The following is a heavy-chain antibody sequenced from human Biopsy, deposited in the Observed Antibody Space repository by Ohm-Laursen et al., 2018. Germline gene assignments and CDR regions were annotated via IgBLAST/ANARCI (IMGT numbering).Heavy chain of an antibody. V-gene: IGHV3-23*01. J-gene: IGHJ4*02. CDR2: ISGNAFST. CDR1: GFSFTFYA. CDR3: AKKANYYDRPAHFDS. Sequence: SLRLSCTASGFSFTFYAMSWVRQAPGTGLERVSSISGNAFSTDYADSVKGWFTVSTDNSKNTHSFHMCTLRADDTSTYYCAKKANYYDRPAHFDSWGQGTLVTVSS. D-gene: IGHD3-22*01.